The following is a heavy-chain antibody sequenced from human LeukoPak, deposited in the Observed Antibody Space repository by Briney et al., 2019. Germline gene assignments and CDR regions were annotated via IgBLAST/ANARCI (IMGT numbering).Heavy chain of an antibody. CDR3: AKDYFNFQFLPFDS. D-gene: IGHD3-10*01. V-gene: IGHV3-23*01. CDR1: GFTFSSYG. J-gene: IGHJ4*02. CDR2: IGSDGANT. Sequence: GGSLRLSCAASGFTFSSYGMSGVRQAPGQGLEWVSSIGSDGANTYATASGKGRFPTSRDNSKNTLYLQMNSLRVEDTAIYFCAKDYFNFQFLPFDSWGQGTLVAVSS.